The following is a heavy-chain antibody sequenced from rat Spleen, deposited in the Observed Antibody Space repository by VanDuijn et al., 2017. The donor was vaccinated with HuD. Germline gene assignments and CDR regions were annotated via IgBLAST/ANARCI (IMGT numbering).Heavy chain of an antibody. V-gene: IGHV5-31*01. CDR2: ISYDGSST. CDR1: GFTFNNYW. Sequence: EVQLVESGGGLVQPGRSLKLSCVASGFTFNNYWMTWIRQAPGKGLEWVASISYDGSSTYYGDSVKGRFTISRDNAKRNLNLQMNSLRSEDTATYYCARQDTSGYSNWFTYWGQGTLVTVSS. CDR3: ARQDTSGYSNWFTY. J-gene: IGHJ3*01. D-gene: IGHD4-3*01.